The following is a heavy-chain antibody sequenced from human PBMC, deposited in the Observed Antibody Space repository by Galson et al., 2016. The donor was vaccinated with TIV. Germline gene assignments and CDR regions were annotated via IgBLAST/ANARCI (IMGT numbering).Heavy chain of an antibody. CDR3: AGGGTDYGGSGYLDY. CDR1: GYRFTGYY. D-gene: IGHD4-23*01. CDR2: IDPSGGTT. J-gene: IGHJ4*02. V-gene: IGHV1-46*01. Sequence: SVKVSCKASGYRFTGYYLHWVRQAPGQGPQWMGIIDPSGGTTTYAQKFQDRLAMTRDTSTSTAYMELRSLKSEDTAVYYCAGGGTDYGGSGYLDYWGQGTLLTVSS.